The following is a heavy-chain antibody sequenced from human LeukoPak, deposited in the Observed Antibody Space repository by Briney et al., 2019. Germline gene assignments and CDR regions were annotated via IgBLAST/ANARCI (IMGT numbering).Heavy chain of an antibody. CDR1: GYSISSGYY. CDR3: ARYSYGAPRFLDY. D-gene: IGHD5-18*01. CDR2: IYHSGST. J-gene: IGHJ4*02. Sequence: SETLSLTCTVSGYSISSGYYWGWIRQPPGKGLEWIGSIYHSGSTYYNPSLKSRVTISVDTSKNQFSLKLSSVTAADTAVYYCARYSYGAPRFLDYWGQGTLVTVSS. V-gene: IGHV4-38-2*02.